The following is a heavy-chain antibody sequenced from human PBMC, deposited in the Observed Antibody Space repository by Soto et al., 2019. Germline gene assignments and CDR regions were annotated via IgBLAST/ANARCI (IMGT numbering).Heavy chain of an antibody. D-gene: IGHD3-3*01. V-gene: IGHV1-46*01. CDR2: ISPDGGST. Sequence: QVQLVKSGAEVRKPGASVKVSCKASGYDFTDHYIHWVRQAPGQGLEWMGVISPDGGSTRYSQKFQARITLTRDTSTSTVYMELSSLRSEDTAVYFCARAPRGGVIIVITSAQIDYWGQGTLVTVSS. CDR3: ARAPRGGVIIVITSAQIDY. CDR1: GYDFTDHY. J-gene: IGHJ4*02.